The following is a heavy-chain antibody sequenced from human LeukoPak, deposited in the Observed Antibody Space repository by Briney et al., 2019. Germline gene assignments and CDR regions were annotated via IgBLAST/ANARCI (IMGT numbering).Heavy chain of an antibody. CDR1: GGSISSGGYY. Sequence: SQTLSLTCTVSGGSISSGGYYWSWIRQHPGKGLEWIRYIYYSGSTYYNPSLKSRVTISVDTSKNQFFLTLTSVTAADTAVYYCARSGSTAFDYWGQGTLVTVSS. CDR3: ARSGSTAFDY. D-gene: IGHD1-26*01. CDR2: IYYSGST. J-gene: IGHJ4*02. V-gene: IGHV4-31*03.